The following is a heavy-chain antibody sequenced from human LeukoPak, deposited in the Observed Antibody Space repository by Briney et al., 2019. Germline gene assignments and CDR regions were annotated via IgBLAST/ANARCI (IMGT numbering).Heavy chain of an antibody. V-gene: IGHV5-51*01. D-gene: IGHD5-24*01. Sequence: GKPLKISCKGSGYRFADYWIAWVRQVPGQGLEWMGIIYPDDSDTRYSPSFLGQVTISADKSISTAYLQWSSLKASDTAMYYCARPVEMATSPFDYWGQGTLVTVS. CDR2: IYPDDSDT. CDR1: GYRFADYW. CDR3: ARPVEMATSPFDY. J-gene: IGHJ4*02.